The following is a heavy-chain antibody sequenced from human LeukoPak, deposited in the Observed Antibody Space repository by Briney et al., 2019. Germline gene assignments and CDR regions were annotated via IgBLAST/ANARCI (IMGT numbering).Heavy chain of an antibody. CDR1: GGTFISYA. J-gene: IGHJ6*02. CDR2: IIPIFGTA. CDR3: ARDYIMATIIPRRYYYGMDV. V-gene: IGHV1-69*13. Sequence: SVKVSCKASGGTFISYAISWVRQAPGQGLEWMGGIIPIFGTANYAQKFQGRVTITADESTSTAYMELSSLRFEDTAVYYCARDYIMATIIPRRYYYGMDVWGQGTTVTVSS. D-gene: IGHD5-24*01.